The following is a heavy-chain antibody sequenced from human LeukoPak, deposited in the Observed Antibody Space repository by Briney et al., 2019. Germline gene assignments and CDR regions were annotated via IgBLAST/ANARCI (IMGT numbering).Heavy chain of an antibody. J-gene: IGHJ4*02. V-gene: IGHV4-31*03. D-gene: IGHD3-10*01. CDR3: ARGRFGELFLFY. Sequence: SQTLSLTCTVSGGSISSGGYYWSWIRQHPGKGLEWIGYIYYSGSTYYNPSLKSRVTISVDTSKNQFSLKLSSVTAADTAVYYCARGRFGELFLFYWGQGTLATVSS. CDR2: IYYSGST. CDR1: GGSISSGGYY.